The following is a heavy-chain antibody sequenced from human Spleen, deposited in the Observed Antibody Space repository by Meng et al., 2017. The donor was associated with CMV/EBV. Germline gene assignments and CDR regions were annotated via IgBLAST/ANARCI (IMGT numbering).Heavy chain of an antibody. CDR2: ISGSGGST. CDR3: ATDGFYGSGPPGY. V-gene: IGHV3-23*01. Sequence: CADSGFTFSSYAMSWVRQAPGKGLEWVSAISGSGGSTYYADSVKGRFTISRDNSKNTLYLQMNSLRAEDTAVYYCATDGFYGSGPPGYWGQGTLVTVSS. CDR1: GFTFSSYA. D-gene: IGHD3-10*01. J-gene: IGHJ4*02.